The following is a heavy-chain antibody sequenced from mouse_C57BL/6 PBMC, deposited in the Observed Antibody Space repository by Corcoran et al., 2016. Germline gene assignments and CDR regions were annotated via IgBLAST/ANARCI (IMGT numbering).Heavy chain of an antibody. CDR1: GYTFTGYW. CDR3: VRSWDSDY. Sequence: QVQQQQSEAELMNPGDSVKLSCKATGYTFTGYWIEWIKQRPGDGLEWIGEILPGSGSTNYNEKLKGKATFTADTSSNTAYMQLSSLTTEDSDIYYCVRSWDSDYWGQGTTLTVSS. J-gene: IGHJ2*01. V-gene: IGHV1-9*01. D-gene: IGHD3-3*01. CDR2: ILPGSGST.